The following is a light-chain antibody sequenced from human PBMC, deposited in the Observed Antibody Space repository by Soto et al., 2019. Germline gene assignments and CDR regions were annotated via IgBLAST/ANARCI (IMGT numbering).Light chain of an antibody. V-gene: IGKV1-39*01. CDR1: QSITNY. CDR2: AAS. CDR3: QQSYNSPFN. J-gene: IGKJ3*01. Sequence: DIQMTQSPSALSASVGDRVTITCRASQSITNYLNWYQHKPGQAPNLLIYAASTLQAGVPSRFRGSGSGTDFTLTIDSLQPEDFATYYCQQSYNSPFNFGPGTKVDIK.